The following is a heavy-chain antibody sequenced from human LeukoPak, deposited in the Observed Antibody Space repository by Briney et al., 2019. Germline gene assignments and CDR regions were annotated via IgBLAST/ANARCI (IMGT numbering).Heavy chain of an antibody. CDR3: ARSPHILTGENFDY. CDR1: GYTFTSNY. V-gene: IGHV1-46*01. J-gene: IGHJ4*02. CDR2: ISPSGGST. Sequence: ASVKVSCKAFGYTFTSNYMHWVRQAPGQGPEWMGVISPSGGSTTYAQKFQGRVTLTRDMSTSTDYLELSSLRSEDTAVYYCARSPHILTGENFDYWGQGALVTVSS. D-gene: IGHD3-9*01.